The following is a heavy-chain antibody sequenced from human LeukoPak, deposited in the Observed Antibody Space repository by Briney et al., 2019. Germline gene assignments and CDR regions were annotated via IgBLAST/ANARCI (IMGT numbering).Heavy chain of an antibody. D-gene: IGHD4/OR15-4a*01. J-gene: IGHJ6*03. CDR3: ARASAKGYYYDYMDV. CDR2: ISAYNGNT. CDR1: GYTFSNYG. Sequence: ASVKVSCKASGYTFSNYGISWVRQAPGQGLEWMGWISAYNGNTNSAQKLQGRVTMTTDTFTSTAYMELRSLRSDDTAVYYCARASAKGYYYDYMDVWGKGTTVTMSS. V-gene: IGHV1-18*01.